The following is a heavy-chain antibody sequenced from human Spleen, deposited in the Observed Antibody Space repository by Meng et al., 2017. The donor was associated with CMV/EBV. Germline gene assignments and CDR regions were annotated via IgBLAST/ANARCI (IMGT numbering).Heavy chain of an antibody. Sequence: GSLSGRSISSGGYSWSWIRQHPGKGLEWIGYLYYSGSTYYNPSLKSRVTISVDTSKNQFSLNLSSVTAADTAVYYCAREGSSNWFDPWGQGTLVTVSS. J-gene: IGHJ5*02. CDR1: GRSISSGGYS. CDR3: AREGSSNWFDP. V-gene: IGHV4-31*03. CDR2: LYYSGST. D-gene: IGHD6-6*01.